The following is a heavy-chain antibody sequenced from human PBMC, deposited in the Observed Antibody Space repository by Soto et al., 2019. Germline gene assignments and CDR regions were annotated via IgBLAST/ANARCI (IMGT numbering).Heavy chain of an antibody. CDR2: ISAYNGNT. CDR1: GYTFTSYG. V-gene: IGHV1-18*01. J-gene: IGHJ4*02. Sequence: QVQLVQSGAEVKKPGASVKVSCKASGYTFTSYGISWVRQAPGQGLEWMGWISAYNGNTNYAQKLQGRVTMTTDTSTSTAYMELRRRRSDDTAVYYCARDHVTIFGVVIYPRFAYWGQGTLVTVSS. D-gene: IGHD3-3*01. CDR3: ARDHVTIFGVVIYPRFAY.